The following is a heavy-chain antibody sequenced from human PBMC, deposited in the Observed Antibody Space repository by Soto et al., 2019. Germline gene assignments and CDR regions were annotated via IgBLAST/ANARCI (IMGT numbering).Heavy chain of an antibody. D-gene: IGHD4-4*01. CDR3: AKSLTTVTTPNYYYYYYGMDV. J-gene: IGHJ6*02. CDR2: ISGSGGST. CDR1: GFTFSSYA. V-gene: IGHV3-23*01. Sequence: GGSLRLSCAASGFTFSSYAMSWVRQAPGKGLEWVSAISGSGGSTYYADSVKGRFTVSGDNSKNTLYLQMNSLRAEDTAVYYCAKSLTTVTTPNYYYYYYGMDVWGQGTTVTVSS.